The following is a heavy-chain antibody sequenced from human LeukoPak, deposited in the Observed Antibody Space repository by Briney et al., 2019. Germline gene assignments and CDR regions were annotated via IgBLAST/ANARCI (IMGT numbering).Heavy chain of an antibody. CDR3: ARTSSVDTALVGVHWFDP. V-gene: IGHV4-38-2*01. CDR1: GDSITSGYY. J-gene: IGHJ5*02. CDR2: IFHSGST. D-gene: IGHD5-18*01. Sequence: PSETLSLTCAVSGDSITSGYYWAWIRQPPEKGLEWIGSIFHSGSTYLNPSLRSRVTISLNTSKNHFSLILSSMTAADTAVYYCARTSSVDTALVGVHWFDPWGQGTLVTVSS.